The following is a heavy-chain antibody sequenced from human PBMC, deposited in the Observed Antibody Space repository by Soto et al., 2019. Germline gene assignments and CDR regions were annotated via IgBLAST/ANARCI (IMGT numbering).Heavy chain of an antibody. CDR1: GFSLSTTRVA. CDR3: AHSVVAGLGYYFDY. CDR2: IYWDDDK. D-gene: IGHD6-19*01. J-gene: IGHJ4*02. Sequence: QITLKESGPTLVKPTQTLTLTCTFSGFSLSTTRVAVGWIRQPPGKALERLALIYWDDDKRYSPFLKSRLTITKDTSKNQVVLTMTNMDPVDTATYYCAHSVVAGLGYYFDYWGQGTLVTVSS. V-gene: IGHV2-5*02.